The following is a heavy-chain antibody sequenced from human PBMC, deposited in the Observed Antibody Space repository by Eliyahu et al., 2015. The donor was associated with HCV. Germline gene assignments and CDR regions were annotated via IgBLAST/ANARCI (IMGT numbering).Heavy chain of an antibody. CDR1: GFIVSHNY. V-gene: IGHV3-53*01. CDR2: IYTGGTT. CDR3: VRDRAKEGDY. D-gene: IGHD5-24*01. Sequence: EEQLVESGGGLIQPGGSLRLSCAXSGFIVSHNYMSWVRQAPGKGLEWVSVIYTGGTTYYADSVKGRFTISRDNSKNTLFLEMNSLRADDTAVYYCVRDRAKEGDYWGQGTLVTVSS. J-gene: IGHJ4*02.